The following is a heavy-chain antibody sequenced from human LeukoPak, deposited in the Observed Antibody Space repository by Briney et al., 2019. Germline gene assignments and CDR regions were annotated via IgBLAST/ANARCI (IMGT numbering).Heavy chain of an antibody. D-gene: IGHD6-19*01. V-gene: IGHV3-23*01. CDR1: GFTFSSYA. Sequence: GGSLRLSCAASGFTFSSYAMSWVRQPPGKGLEWVSAISGSGGSTYYADSVKGRFTISRDNSKNTLYLQMKSLRAEDTAVYYCARERNLEIAVAGTIFNYWGQGALVTVSS. J-gene: IGHJ4*02. CDR3: ARERNLEIAVAGTIFNY. CDR2: ISGSGGST.